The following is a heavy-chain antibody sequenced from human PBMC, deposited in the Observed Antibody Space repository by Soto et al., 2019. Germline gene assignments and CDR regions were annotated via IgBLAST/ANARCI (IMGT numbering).Heavy chain of an antibody. J-gene: IGHJ5*02. V-gene: IGHV4-31*03. CDR3: AREAARLYGISGWFDP. CDR1: GGSISSGGYY. Sequence: PSETLSLTCTVSGGSISSGGYYWSWIRQHPGKGLEWIGYIYYSGSTYYNPSLKSRVTVSVDTSKNQFSLKLSSVTAADTAVYYCAREAARLYGISGWFDPWGQGTLVTVSS. D-gene: IGHD6-6*01. CDR2: IYYSGST.